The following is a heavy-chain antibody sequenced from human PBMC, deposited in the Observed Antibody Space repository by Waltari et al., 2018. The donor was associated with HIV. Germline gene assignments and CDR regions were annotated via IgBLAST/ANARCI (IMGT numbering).Heavy chain of an antibody. D-gene: IGHD3-22*01. CDR2: SIPIFGTA. Sequence: QVQLVQSGAEVKKPGSSVKVSCKASGGTFSSYAISWVRQAPGQGLEWMGGSIPIFGTANYAQKFQGRVTITADESTSTAYMELSSLRSEDTAVYYWARDGYYYDSSGYPFDYWGQGTLVTVSS. CDR1: GGTFSSYA. CDR3: ARDGYYYDSSGYPFDY. V-gene: IGHV1-69*01. J-gene: IGHJ4*02.